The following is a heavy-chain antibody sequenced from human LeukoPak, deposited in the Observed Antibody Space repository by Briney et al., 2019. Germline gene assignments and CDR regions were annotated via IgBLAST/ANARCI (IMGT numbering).Heavy chain of an antibody. CDR3: ASGGYSYGLGLDY. Sequence: GGSLTLSCAASGFTFSSYSMNWVRQAPGKGLEWVSSISSSSSYIYYADSVKGRFTISRDNAKNSLYLQMSSLRAEDTAVYYCASGGYSYGLGLDYWGQGTLVTVSS. V-gene: IGHV3-21*01. CDR2: ISSSSSYI. J-gene: IGHJ4*02. D-gene: IGHD5-18*01. CDR1: GFTFSSYS.